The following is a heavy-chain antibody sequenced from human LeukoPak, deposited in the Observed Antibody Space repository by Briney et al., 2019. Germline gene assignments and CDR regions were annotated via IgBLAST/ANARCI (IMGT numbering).Heavy chain of an antibody. CDR3: AREPGYCSSTSCYYYGMDV. J-gene: IGHJ6*02. V-gene: IGHV1-46*01. Sequence: ASVKVSCKASGYTFTSYYMHWVRQAPGQGLEWMGIINPSGGSTSYAQKLQGRVTMTTDTSTSTAHMELRSLRSDDTAVYYCAREPGYCSSTSCYYYGMDVWGQGTTVTVSS. D-gene: IGHD2-2*01. CDR2: INPSGGST. CDR1: GYTFTSYY.